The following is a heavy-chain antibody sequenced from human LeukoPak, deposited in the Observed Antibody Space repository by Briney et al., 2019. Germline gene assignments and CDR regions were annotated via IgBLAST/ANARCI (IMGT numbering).Heavy chain of an antibody. J-gene: IGHJ3*02. Sequence: GGSLRLSCAASEFSVGSNYMTWVRQAPGKGLEWVANIKQDGSEKYYVDSVKGRFTISRDNAKNSLYLQMNSLRAEDTAVYYCARDTWFDIWGQGTMVTVSS. D-gene: IGHD2/OR15-2a*01. V-gene: IGHV3-7*01. CDR3: ARDTWFDI. CDR1: EFSVGSNY. CDR2: IKQDGSEK.